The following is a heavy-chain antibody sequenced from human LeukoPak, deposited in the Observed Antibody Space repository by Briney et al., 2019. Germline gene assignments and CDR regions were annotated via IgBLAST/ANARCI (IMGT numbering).Heavy chain of an antibody. CDR1: GGSMSGYY. Sequence: SETLSLTCTVSGGSMSGYYWDWIRQPAGKGLEWIGRIYTTGGTNSNPSLKSRLIMSVDTSTNQFSLKMRFVTAADTAVYYCARNLGGDDYYFYGMDVWGQGTTVTVSS. J-gene: IGHJ6*02. D-gene: IGHD2-21*02. CDR2: IYTTGGT. CDR3: ARNLGGDDYYFYGMDV. V-gene: IGHV4-4*07.